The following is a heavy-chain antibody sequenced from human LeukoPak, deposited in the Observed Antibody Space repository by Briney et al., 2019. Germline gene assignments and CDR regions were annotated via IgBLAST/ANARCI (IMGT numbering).Heavy chain of an antibody. D-gene: IGHD3-10*01. CDR1: GFTLSRYA. V-gene: IGHV3-23*01. J-gene: IGHJ4*02. CDR2: IGDSVATT. Sequence: GGSLRLSCAVSGFTLSRYAMTWGRQAPGKGLEWVSDIGDSVATTDYADSVQGGFSISRDNSKNTLYLQMSSLTAEDTAVYYCASFHYYGSGSYYLSYWGQGNLVTVCS. CDR3: ASFHYYGSGSYYLSY.